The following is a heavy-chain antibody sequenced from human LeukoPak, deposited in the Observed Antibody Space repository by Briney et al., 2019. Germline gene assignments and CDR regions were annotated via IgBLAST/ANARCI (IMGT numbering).Heavy chain of an antibody. CDR2: IKQDGSEK. CDR3: ARDLSPGHYDILTGYGDY. Sequence: GGSLRLSCAASGFTFSSYWMSWVRQAPGRGLEWVANIKQDGSEKYYVDSVKGRFTISRDNAKNSLYLQMNSLRAEDTAVYYCARDLSPGHYDILTGYGDYWGQGTLVTVSS. V-gene: IGHV3-7*01. CDR1: GFTFSSYW. J-gene: IGHJ4*02. D-gene: IGHD3-9*01.